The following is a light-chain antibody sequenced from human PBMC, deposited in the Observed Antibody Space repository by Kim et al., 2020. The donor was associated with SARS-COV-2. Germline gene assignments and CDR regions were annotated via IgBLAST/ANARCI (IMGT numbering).Light chain of an antibody. V-gene: IGKV1-5*03. CDR1: EMISNL. J-gene: IGKJ4*01. CDR3: QQYHTYPLT. CDR2: KAS. Sequence: AYIGDTVTIPCRASEMISNLLAWYQQKPGKAPKLLIYKASTLNNGVPSTYSGSGSGTDFTLTISSLQPEDFATYYCQQYHTYPLTFGGGTKVDIK.